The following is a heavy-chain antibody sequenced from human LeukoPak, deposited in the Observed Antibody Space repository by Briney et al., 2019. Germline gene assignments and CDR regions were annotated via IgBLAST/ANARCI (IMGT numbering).Heavy chain of an antibody. CDR2: IIGGGGST. V-gene: IGHV3-23*01. Sequence: GGSLRLSCAASGFPFSSHGMSWVRQAPGKGLEWVSGIIGGGGSTYYADSVKGRFTISGDNSRNTLFLQMNSLRAEDTAVYYCAKGSSWSYFDYWGQGTLVTVSS. CDR1: GFPFSSHG. J-gene: IGHJ4*02. D-gene: IGHD6-13*01. CDR3: AKGSSWSYFDY.